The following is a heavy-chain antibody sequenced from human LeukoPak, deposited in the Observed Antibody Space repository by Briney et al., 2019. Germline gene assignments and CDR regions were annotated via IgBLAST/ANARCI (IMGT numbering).Heavy chain of an antibody. Sequence: SETLSLTCTVSGGSISSYYWSWIRQPPGKGLEWIGHIYYSGSTNYNPSLKSRVTISVDTSKNQFSLKLSSVTAADTAVYYCARVTIAAAGTFWFDPWGQGTLVTVSS. CDR2: IYYSGST. CDR3: ARVTIAAAGTFWFDP. J-gene: IGHJ5*02. D-gene: IGHD6-13*01. V-gene: IGHV4-59*01. CDR1: GGSISSYY.